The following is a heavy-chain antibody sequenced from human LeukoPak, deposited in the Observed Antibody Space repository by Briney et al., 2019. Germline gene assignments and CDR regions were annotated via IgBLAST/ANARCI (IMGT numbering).Heavy chain of an antibody. CDR3: ARDGSGLWFDP. J-gene: IGHJ5*02. CDR2: IDTSGTT. Sequence: PSETLSLTCTVSGGSINSGNYYWSWIRQPAGKGPKWIGRIDTSGTTSYNPSLKSRVTISVDTSKNQFSLKLRSVTAADTAVYYCARDGSGLWFDPWGQGTLVTVSS. V-gene: IGHV4-61*02. CDR1: GGSINSGNYY.